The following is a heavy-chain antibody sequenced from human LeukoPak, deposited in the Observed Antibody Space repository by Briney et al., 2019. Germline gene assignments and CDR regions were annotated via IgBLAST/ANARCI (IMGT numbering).Heavy chain of an antibody. CDR2: IRGDGYDT. CDR3: ASDRVLGSGSLDN. J-gene: IGHJ4*02. D-gene: IGHD3-10*01. Sequence: GGSLRLSCTTSGLRLSDFWMHSVRQAPGKGLVWVSRIRGDGYDTNYADSVKGRFTISRDNAQNTLYLQMNSLRAEDTAVYYCASDRVLGSGSLDNWGQGTLVTVSS. CDR1: GLRLSDFW. V-gene: IGHV3-74*01.